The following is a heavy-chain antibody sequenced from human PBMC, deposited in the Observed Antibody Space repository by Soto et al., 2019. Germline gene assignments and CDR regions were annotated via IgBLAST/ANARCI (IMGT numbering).Heavy chain of an antibody. CDR3: ARGVDNGVDV. V-gene: IGHV1-8*01. CDR1: GYTFTSYD. D-gene: IGHD2-8*01. CDR2: MSPNSGAT. J-gene: IGHJ6*02. Sequence: QVQLVQSGAEVTKPGASVKVSCKASGYTFTSYDINWVRQATGQGLEWMGWMSPNSGATGYAQKFQGRVTMTRDTAISPVYMELSNLRSEDTAIYDCARGVDNGVDVWGQGSTVTVSS.